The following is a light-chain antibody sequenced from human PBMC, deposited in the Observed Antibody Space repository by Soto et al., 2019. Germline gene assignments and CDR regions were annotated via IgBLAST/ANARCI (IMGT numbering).Light chain of an antibody. Sequence: DIQMTQSPSTLSASVGDRVTITCRARQSISTWLAWYQQKPGKAPKLLIYKASILESGVPSRFSGSGSGTEFTLNTSSLQPDDFATYYCQQYNSFSPWTFGQGTKVDIK. CDR2: KAS. V-gene: IGKV1-5*03. J-gene: IGKJ1*01. CDR1: QSISTW. CDR3: QQYNSFSPWT.